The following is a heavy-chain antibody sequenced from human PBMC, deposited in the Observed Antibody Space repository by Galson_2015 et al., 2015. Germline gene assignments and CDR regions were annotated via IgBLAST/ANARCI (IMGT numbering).Heavy chain of an antibody. CDR1: GFTFSSYG. CDR3: ASVDTAMVTGY. Sequence: SLRLSCAASGFTFSSYGMHWVRQAPGKGLEWVAVISYDGSNKYYADSVKGRFTISRDNSKNTLYLQMNSLRAEDTAVYYCASVDTAMVTGYWGQGTLVTVSS. D-gene: IGHD5-18*01. J-gene: IGHJ4*02. V-gene: IGHV3-30*03. CDR2: ISYDGSNK.